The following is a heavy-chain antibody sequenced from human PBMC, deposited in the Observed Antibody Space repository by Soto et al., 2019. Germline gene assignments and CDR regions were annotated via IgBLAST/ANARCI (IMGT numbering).Heavy chain of an antibody. CDR3: ARQGGWFYP. J-gene: IGHJ5*02. D-gene: IGHD1-26*01. V-gene: IGHV4-59*08. CDR2: IYYSGST. Sequence: QVQLQESGPGLVKPSETLSLTCTVSGGSIRSYYWSWIRQPPGKGLEWIGSIYYSGSTNYKPSLKSRVTISVDTSKNQFSLKLNSVTAADTAVYYCARQGGWFYPWGQGTLVTVSS. CDR1: GGSIRSYY.